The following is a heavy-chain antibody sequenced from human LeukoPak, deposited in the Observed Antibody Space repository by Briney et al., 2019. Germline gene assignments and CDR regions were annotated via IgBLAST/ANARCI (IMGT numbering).Heavy chain of an antibody. V-gene: IGHV4-39*07. Sequence: SETLSLTCTVSGGSISSSSYYWSWIRQPPGKGLEWIGEINHSGSTNYNPSLKSRVTISVDTSKNQFSLKLSSVTAADTAVYYCARGITVVVPAAILGAAFDPWGQGTLVTVSS. CDR3: ARGITVVVPAAILGAAFDP. CDR2: INHSGST. D-gene: IGHD2-2*02. J-gene: IGHJ5*02. CDR1: GGSISSSSYY.